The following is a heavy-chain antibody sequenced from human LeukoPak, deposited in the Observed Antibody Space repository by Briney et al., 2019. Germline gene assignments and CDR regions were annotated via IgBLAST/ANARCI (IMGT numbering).Heavy chain of an antibody. CDR2: ISGSADST. Sequence: GGSLRLSCEASGFSFRDYWMSWVRQAPGKGLEWVSTISGSADSTYYADSVKGRFTISRDNSKNTLYLQMNSLRAEDSAIYYCAKDYYCANWGQGTLVTVSS. J-gene: IGHJ4*02. CDR3: AKDYYCAN. CDR1: GFSFRDYW. V-gene: IGHV3-23*01.